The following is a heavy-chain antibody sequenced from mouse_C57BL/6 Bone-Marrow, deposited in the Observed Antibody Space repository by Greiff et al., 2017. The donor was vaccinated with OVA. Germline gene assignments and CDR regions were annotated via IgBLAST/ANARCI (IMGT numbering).Heavy chain of an antibody. CDR3: TTGRYFDY. CDR2: IDPENGDT. J-gene: IGHJ2*01. CDR1: GFNIKDDY. Sequence: VQLQQSGAELVRPGASVKLSCTASGFNIKDDYMHWVKQRPDQGLEWIGWIDPENGDTEYASKFQGKATITADTSSNTAYLQLSSLTSEDTAVYYCTTGRYFDYWGQGTTLTVSS. V-gene: IGHV14-4*01.